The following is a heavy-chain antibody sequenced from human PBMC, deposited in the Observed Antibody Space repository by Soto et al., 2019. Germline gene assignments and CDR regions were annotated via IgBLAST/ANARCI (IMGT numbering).Heavy chain of an antibody. D-gene: IGHD6-13*01. V-gene: IGHV3-30*03. CDR1: GFTFSSYG. CDR3: ARGSEVSSSWYRDYYYGMDV. Sequence: GGSLRLSCAASGFTFSSYGMHWVRQAPGKGLEWVAVISYDGSNKYYADSVKGRFTISRDNSKNTLYLQMNSLRAEDTAVYYCARGSEVSSSWYRDYYYGMDVWGQGTTVTVSS. CDR2: ISYDGSNK. J-gene: IGHJ6*02.